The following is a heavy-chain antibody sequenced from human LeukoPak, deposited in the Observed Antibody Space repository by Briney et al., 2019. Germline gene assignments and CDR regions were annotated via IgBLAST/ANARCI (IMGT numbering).Heavy chain of an antibody. Sequence: PGGSLRLSCAASGFTFTSYWMHWVRQAPGKGLVLVSLINSDGSTTKYADSVKGRFTMSRDNAKNTLYLEMNSLRGEDTAVYYCATGGSSGWYHFEYWGQGTLVTVSS. D-gene: IGHD6-19*01. CDR3: ATGGSSGWYHFEY. CDR2: INSDGSTT. V-gene: IGHV3-74*03. J-gene: IGHJ4*02. CDR1: GFTFTSYW.